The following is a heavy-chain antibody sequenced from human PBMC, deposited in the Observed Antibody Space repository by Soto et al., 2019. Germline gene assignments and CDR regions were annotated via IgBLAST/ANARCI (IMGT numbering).Heavy chain of an antibody. J-gene: IGHJ3*02. D-gene: IGHD6-13*01. Sequence: GGSLRLSCAASGFTYDDYAMHWVRQAPGKGLEWVSGISWNSGSIGYADSVKGRFTISRDNAKNSLYLQMNSLRAEDTALYYCAIIAGKLDAFDIWGQGTMVTVSS. CDR1: GFTYDDYA. CDR2: ISWNSGSI. V-gene: IGHV3-9*01. CDR3: AIIAGKLDAFDI.